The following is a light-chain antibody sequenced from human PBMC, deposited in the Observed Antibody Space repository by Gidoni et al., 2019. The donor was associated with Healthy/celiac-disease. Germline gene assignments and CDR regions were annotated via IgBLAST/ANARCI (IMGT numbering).Light chain of an antibody. CDR2: GAS. CDR3: QQYNNWPLGT. J-gene: IGKJ5*01. CDR1: QSVSSN. V-gene: IGKV3-15*01. Sequence: EIVMTQSPATLSASPGERATLSGRASQSVSSNLAWYQQKPGQAPRLLIYGASTRATGIPARFSGSGSGTEFTLTISSLQSEDFAVYYCQQYNNWPLGTFGQGTRLEIK.